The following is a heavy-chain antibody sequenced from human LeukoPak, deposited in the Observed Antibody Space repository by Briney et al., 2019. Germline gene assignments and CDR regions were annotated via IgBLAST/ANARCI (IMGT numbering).Heavy chain of an antibody. CDR2: MSGSAGST. CDR3: AKDKIRYSSTSGAFDI. D-gene: IGHD6-13*01. J-gene: IGHJ3*02. CDR1: GFTFSSYA. Sequence: GGSLRLSCAASGFTFSSYAVSWVRQAPGKGLEWVSGMSGSAGSTYYADSVKGRFTISRDNSKNTLYLQMNSLRAGDTAVYYCAKDKIRYSSTSGAFDIWGQGTMVIVSS. V-gene: IGHV3-23*01.